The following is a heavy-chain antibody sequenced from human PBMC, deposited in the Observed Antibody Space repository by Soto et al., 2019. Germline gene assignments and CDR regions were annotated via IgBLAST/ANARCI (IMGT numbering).Heavy chain of an antibody. D-gene: IGHD5-18*01. CDR2: IIPIFGTA. Sequence: QVQLVQSGAEVKKPGSSVKVSCKASGGTFSSYAISWVRQAPGQGLEWMGGIIPIFGTANYAQKFQGRVTITADESTSRAYMELSSLRSEDTAVYYCARRGYSYGRYYYGMDVWGQGTTVTVSS. J-gene: IGHJ6*02. CDR1: GGTFSSYA. CDR3: ARRGYSYGRYYYGMDV. V-gene: IGHV1-69*12.